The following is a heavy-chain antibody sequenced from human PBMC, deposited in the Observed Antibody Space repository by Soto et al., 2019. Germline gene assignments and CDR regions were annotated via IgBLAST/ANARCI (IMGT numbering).Heavy chain of an antibody. Sequence: PSETLSLTCTDSGDSMTRSVWWTWVRQPPGKGLEWIGEVFHTGNTNYNPSLKSRVTMSVDKSTNEFSLKVTSVTAADTAIYYCARKAWVRFDYWGQGALVTVSS. D-gene: IGHD7-27*01. CDR3: ARKAWVRFDY. CDR1: GDSMTRSVW. CDR2: VFHTGNT. V-gene: IGHV4-4*02. J-gene: IGHJ4*02.